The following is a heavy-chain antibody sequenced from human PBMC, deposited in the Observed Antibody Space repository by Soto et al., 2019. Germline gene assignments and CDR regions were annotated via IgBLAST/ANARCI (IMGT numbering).Heavy chain of an antibody. V-gene: IGHV3-73*02. CDR3: TRSGGSYSFGY. CDR2: IRSKTPNYAT. CDR1: GFTLSGSA. D-gene: IGHD1-26*01. Sequence: EVQLVESGGGLVQPGESLKLSCAASGFTLSGSAVHWVRQASGKGLEWVGRIRSKTPNYATDYIASVKGRFTMSRDDLNNTAYLQMNGLKTDDTAVYYCTRSGGSYSFGYWGQGTLVTVSS. J-gene: IGHJ4*02.